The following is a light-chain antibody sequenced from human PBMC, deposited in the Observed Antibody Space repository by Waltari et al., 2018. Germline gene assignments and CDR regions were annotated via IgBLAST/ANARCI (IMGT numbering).Light chain of an antibody. V-gene: IGKV3-15*01. CDR1: QSVSSK. CDR2: GAS. CDR3: QQYNSWYT. Sequence: EIVMTQFPATLSVSPGERATISCRASQSVSSKLAWYQQKAGQAPRLLIYGASTRATGIPARFSGSGSGTEFTLSISSLQSEDFAVYYCQQYNSWYTFGQGTKLEIK. J-gene: IGKJ2*01.